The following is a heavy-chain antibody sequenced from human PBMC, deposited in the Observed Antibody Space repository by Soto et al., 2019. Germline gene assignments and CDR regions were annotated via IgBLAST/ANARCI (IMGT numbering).Heavy chain of an antibody. V-gene: IGHV3-30*18. CDR2: ISYDGSHK. CDR3: AKDGAPRYCSRSSCHPAGAY. J-gene: IGHJ4*02. CDR1: GFTFSNYG. Sequence: PWGSLRLSCAGSGFTFSNYGLHWVRQAPGKGLEWVAVISYDGSHKYYADSVKGRFTISRDNSNNMLYLQMDSLRAEDTAVYYCAKDGAPRYCSRSSCHPAGAYWGQGTLVTVSS. D-gene: IGHD2-15*01.